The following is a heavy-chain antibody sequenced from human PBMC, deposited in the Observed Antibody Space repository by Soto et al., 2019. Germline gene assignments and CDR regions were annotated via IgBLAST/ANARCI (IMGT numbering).Heavy chain of an antibody. CDR2: IWYDGRKK. J-gene: IGHJ6*02. Sequence: QVQLVESGGGVVQPGRSLRLSCAASGFTFSSYGMHWVRQAPGKWLEWVAVIWYDGRKKYYADSVKGRFTISRDNSKNALYLHMISLGAEDPALYYCARVHTYCRGDCRRIYGMDVWGPGTTVTVSS. CDR1: GFTFSSYG. V-gene: IGHV3-33*01. CDR3: ARVHTYCRGDCRRIYGMDV. D-gene: IGHD2-21*02.